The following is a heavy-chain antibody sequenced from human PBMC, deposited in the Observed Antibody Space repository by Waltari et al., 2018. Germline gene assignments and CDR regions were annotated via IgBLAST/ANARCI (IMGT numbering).Heavy chain of an antibody. CDR2: INHSGST. J-gene: IGHJ6*03. Sequence: QVQLQQWGAGLLKPSETLSLTCAVYGGSFSGYYWSWIRQPPGKGLEWIGEINHSGSTTYNPSLKSRVTISVDTSKNQFSLKLSSVTAADTAVYYCARGGWGVTPFHYSSSHYYMDVWGKGTTVTVSS. V-gene: IGHV4-34*01. D-gene: IGHD4-4*01. CDR1: GGSFSGYY. CDR3: ARGGWGVTPFHYSSSHYYMDV.